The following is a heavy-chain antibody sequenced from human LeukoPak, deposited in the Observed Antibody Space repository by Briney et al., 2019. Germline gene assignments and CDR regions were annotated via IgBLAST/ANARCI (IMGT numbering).Heavy chain of an antibody. D-gene: IGHD3-10*01. V-gene: IGHV1-2*02. J-gene: IGHJ4*02. CDR1: GYTFTGYY. CDR2: INPNSGDT. CDR3: ARDQFAAYGSASPTDY. Sequence: GASVKVSCKASGYTFTGYYMHWVRQAPGQGLEWMGWINPNSGDTNYAQKFQGRVTVTRDTSINTVYMELSRLRSDDTAVYYCARDQFAAYGSASPTDYWGQGTLVTVSS.